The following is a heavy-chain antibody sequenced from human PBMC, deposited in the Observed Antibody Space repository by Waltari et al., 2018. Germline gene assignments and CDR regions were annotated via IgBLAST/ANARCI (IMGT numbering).Heavy chain of an antibody. Sequence: EVQLLESGGGLVQPGGSLRLSCAASGFTFSSYAMSWVRQAPGKGLEWVSAISGSGGRTYYADAVKGRFTISRDKSKNTQYLQMNSLRAEDTAVYYCAKDPRLIAARRPTYFDYWGQGTLVTVSS. CDR2: ISGSGGRT. J-gene: IGHJ4*02. D-gene: IGHD6-6*01. CDR1: GFTFSSYA. CDR3: AKDPRLIAARRPTYFDY. V-gene: IGHV3-23*01.